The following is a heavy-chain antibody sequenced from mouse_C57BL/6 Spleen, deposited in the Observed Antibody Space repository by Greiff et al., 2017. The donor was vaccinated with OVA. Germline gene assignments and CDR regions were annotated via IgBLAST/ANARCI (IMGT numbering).Heavy chain of an antibody. J-gene: IGHJ4*01. CDR1: GFNIKDDY. V-gene: IGHV14-4*01. Sequence: EVKLVESGAELVRPGASVKLSCTASGFNIKDDYMHWVKQRPEQGLEWIGWIDPENGDTEYASKFQGKATITADTSSNTAYLQLSSLTSEDTAVYYCTGYSYAMDYWGQGTSVTVSS. D-gene: IGHD2-3*01. CDR2: IDPENGDT. CDR3: TGYSYAMDY.